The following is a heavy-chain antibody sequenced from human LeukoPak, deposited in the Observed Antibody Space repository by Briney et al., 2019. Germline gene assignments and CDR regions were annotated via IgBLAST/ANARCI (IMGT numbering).Heavy chain of an antibody. D-gene: IGHD2-15*01. CDR2: IYYSGST. V-gene: IGHV4-59*01. CDR3: ARVRFGYLAFDI. J-gene: IGHJ3*02. CDR1: GGSITSYY. Sequence: SETLSLTCTVSGGSITSYYWSWIRQPPGKGLEWIGYIYYSGSTNYNPSLKSRVTISMDKSKNQFSLKLSSVTAADTAVYYCARVRFGYLAFDIWGQGTMVTVSS.